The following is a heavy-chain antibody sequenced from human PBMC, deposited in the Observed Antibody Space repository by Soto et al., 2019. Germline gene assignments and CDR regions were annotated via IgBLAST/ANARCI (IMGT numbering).Heavy chain of an antibody. J-gene: IGHJ5*02. CDR3: ARAQGSPGWLDP. V-gene: IGHV3-30-3*01. D-gene: IGHD3-10*01. CDR1: GFTFSTYA. Sequence: QVQLVESGGGVVQPGRSLRLSCAASGFTFSTYAMHWVRQAPGKGLEWVAIISYDGSNKFYADSVKGRFTISRDNSKNTVYVQMNSLRADDTAVYYGARAQGSPGWLDPWGQGTLVTVSS. CDR2: ISYDGSNK.